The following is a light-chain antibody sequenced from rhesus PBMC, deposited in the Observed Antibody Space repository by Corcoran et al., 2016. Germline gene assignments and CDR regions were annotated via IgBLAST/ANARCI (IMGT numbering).Light chain of an antibody. V-gene: IGKV1-32*01. Sequence: DIQMTQSPSSLSASVGDRVTITCRASQGINNYLNWYQQNPGKAPKLLIYSANRLESGVPSRFSGSGSGTEFTITISSLQPEDFETYYCQQYDSLPWTFGQGTKVGIK. CDR1: QGINNY. CDR3: QQYDSLPWT. CDR2: SAN. J-gene: IGKJ1*01.